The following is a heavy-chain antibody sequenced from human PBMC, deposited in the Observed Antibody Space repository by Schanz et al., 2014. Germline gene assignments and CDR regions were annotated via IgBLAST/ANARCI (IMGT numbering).Heavy chain of an antibody. Sequence: QVQLQESGPGLVKPSQTLSLTCIVSGGSISSGTYYWSWLRQPAGKGLEWIGRIYTSGSTNYNPSLKSRVTISLDTSKNQFSLNLSSAAAADTAVYYCARSAGRDFWSGYYTRFDYWGQGTLVTVSS. CDR2: IYTSGST. CDR3: ARSAGRDFWSGYYTRFDY. CDR1: GGSISSGTYY. D-gene: IGHD3-3*01. V-gene: IGHV4-61*02. J-gene: IGHJ4*02.